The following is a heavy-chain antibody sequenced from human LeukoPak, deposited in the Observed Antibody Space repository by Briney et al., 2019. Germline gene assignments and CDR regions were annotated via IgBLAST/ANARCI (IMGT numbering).Heavy chain of an antibody. J-gene: IGHJ3*02. CDR3: AHHGGGTIRIAAFDI. CDR1: GFTFRNYG. CDR2: ISGDAADI. Sequence: PGGSLRLSCAAAGFTFRNYGMSWVRQAPGKGLEWVSAISGDAADIFYADSAKGRFTISRDNSKNTLYLQLNSLRAEDTAIYSCAHHGGGTIRIAAFDIWGQGTMVTVSS. V-gene: IGHV3-23*01. D-gene: IGHD3-3*01.